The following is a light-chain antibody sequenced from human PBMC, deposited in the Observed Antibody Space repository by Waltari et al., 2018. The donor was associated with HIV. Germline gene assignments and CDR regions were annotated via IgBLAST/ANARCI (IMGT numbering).Light chain of an antibody. Sequence: DIQMTQSRSSLSASGGDRITITCRASQSISSYLNWYQQKPGKAPKLLIYAASSLQSGVPSRFSGSGSGTDFTLTISSLQPEDFATYYCQQSYSTPHTFGQGTKLEIK. V-gene: IGKV1-39*01. J-gene: IGKJ2*01. CDR2: AAS. CDR3: QQSYSTPHT. CDR1: QSISSY.